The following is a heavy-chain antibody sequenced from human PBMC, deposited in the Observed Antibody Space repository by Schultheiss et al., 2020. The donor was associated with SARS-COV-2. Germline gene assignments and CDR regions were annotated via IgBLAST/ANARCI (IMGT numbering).Heavy chain of an antibody. V-gene: IGHV3-33*06. J-gene: IGHJ4*02. CDR1: GFTFSSYG. Sequence: GGSLRLSCAASGFTFSSYGMHWVRQAPGKGLEWVAVIWYDGSNKYYADSVKGRFTISRDNSKNTLYLQMNSLRAEDTAVYYCAKGPITIFGVVTPPYYFDYWGQGTLVTVSS. CDR3: AKGPITIFGVVTPPYYFDY. D-gene: IGHD3-3*01. CDR2: IWYDGSNK.